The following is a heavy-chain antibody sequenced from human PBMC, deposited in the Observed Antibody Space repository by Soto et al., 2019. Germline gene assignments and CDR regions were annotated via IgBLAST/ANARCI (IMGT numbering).Heavy chain of an antibody. CDR1: CGSIINYY. CDR3: ARDPGGRFDS. J-gene: IGHJ4*02. CDR2: IYYSGST. V-gene: IGHV4-59*01. Sequence: SETVSLTCTFSCGSIINYYWSWIRQPPGGGLEWIGYIYYSGSTNYNPALKSRLTISVGTSRKEFSLRLTSVTAADSAVYYCARDPGGRFDSWGQGTLVTVSS. D-gene: IGHD1-26*01.